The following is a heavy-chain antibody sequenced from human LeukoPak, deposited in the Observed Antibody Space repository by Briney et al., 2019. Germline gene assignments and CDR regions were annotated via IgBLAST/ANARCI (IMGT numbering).Heavy chain of an antibody. Sequence: SETLSLTCTVSGGSISSYYWSWIRQPPGKGLEWIGYIYYSGNTNYNPSLKSRVTISVDTSKNQFSLKLSSVTAADTAVYYCARVGARSSSRGVWRYYFDYWGQGTLVTVSS. D-gene: IGHD6-13*01. CDR3: ARVGARSSSRGVWRYYFDY. V-gene: IGHV4-59*01. J-gene: IGHJ4*02. CDR2: IYYSGNT. CDR1: GGSISSYY.